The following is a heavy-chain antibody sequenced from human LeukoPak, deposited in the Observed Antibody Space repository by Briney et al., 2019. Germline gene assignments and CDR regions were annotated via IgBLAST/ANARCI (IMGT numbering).Heavy chain of an antibody. Sequence: PGGSLSLSCAASGFTFSSYAMSWVRQAPGKGPEWVANIKQDGSERYYVHSVRGRFTISRDNAKNALYLQMNSLRVEDTAVYYCARDGGHSTDLDYWGQGILVTVSS. J-gene: IGHJ4*02. CDR3: ARDGGHSTDLDY. D-gene: IGHD2-8*02. CDR2: IKQDGSER. CDR1: GFTFSSYA. V-gene: IGHV3-7*01.